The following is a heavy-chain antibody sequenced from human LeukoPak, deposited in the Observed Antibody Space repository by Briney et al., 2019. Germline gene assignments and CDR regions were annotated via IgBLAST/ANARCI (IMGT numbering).Heavy chain of an antibody. V-gene: IGHV1-18*01. D-gene: IGHD3-10*01. CDR3: ARDIGLVRGIIMAH. CDR2: ISLATGAP. CDR1: GYTFTNYG. Sequence: ASVKASCKASGYTFTNYGISWVRQAPGQGLEWVAWISLATGAPSYAQKFQGRVTLTTDTSTSTAYMELRSLKSDDTAVYYCARDIGLVRGIIMAHWGQGTQVTVSS. J-gene: IGHJ4*02.